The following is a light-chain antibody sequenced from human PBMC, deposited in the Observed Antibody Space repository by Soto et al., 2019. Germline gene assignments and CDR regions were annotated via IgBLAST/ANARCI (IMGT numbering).Light chain of an antibody. V-gene: IGLV1-47*01. Sequence: QSVLTQPPSASGTPGQRVTISCSGSSSNIGSNYVYWYQQLPGTAPKLLIYRNNQRPSGVPDRFSGSKSGTSASLAISGLRSEDEDDYYCAAWDDSLSGPHVVFGGGTKLTVL. CDR3: AAWDDSLSGPHVV. J-gene: IGLJ2*01. CDR1: SSNIGSNY. CDR2: RNN.